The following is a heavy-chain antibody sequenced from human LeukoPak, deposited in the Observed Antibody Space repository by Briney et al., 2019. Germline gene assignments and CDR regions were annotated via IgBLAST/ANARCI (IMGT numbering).Heavy chain of an antibody. CDR3: TRHVRRLELNWFDP. D-gene: IGHD1-7*01. V-gene: IGHV3-21*01. CDR1: GFTFSSYS. J-gene: IGHJ5*02. Sequence: AGGSLRLSCAASGFTFSSYSMNWVRQAPGKGLEWVSSISSSSSYIYYADSVKGRFTISRDNAKNSLYLQMNSLRAEDTAVYYCTRHVRRLELNWFDPWGQGTLVTVSS. CDR2: ISSSSSYI.